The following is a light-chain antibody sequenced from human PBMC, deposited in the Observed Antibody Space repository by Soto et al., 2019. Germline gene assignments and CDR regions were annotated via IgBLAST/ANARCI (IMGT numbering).Light chain of an antibody. J-gene: IGLJ1*01. Sequence: QTVLTQPPSVTGAPGPRVTISCTGGSCNIGAGYVVHWYQHRPGTAPKLRIFGISNRTSGVPVPDRFSGSKSVTSAYLAITGLQAEDGGDYYCQCYDSNLDSRYVLGTGTK. CDR1: SCNIGAGYV. CDR2: GIS. V-gene: IGLV1-40*01. CDR3: QCYDSNLDSRYV.